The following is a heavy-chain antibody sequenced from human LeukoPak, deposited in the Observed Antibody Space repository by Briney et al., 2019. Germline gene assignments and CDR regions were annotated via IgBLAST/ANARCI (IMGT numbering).Heavy chain of an antibody. CDR1: GFTFDDYA. J-gene: IGHJ3*02. CDR2: ISWNSGSI. D-gene: IGHD1/OR15-1a*01. V-gene: IGHV3-9*01. CDR3: ARNKRADM. Sequence: GRSLRLSCAASGFTFDDYAMHWVRQAPGKGLEWVSGISWNSGSIGYADSVKGRFTISRDNAKNSLYLQMISLRAEDTAVYYCARNKRADMWGQGTMVTVSS.